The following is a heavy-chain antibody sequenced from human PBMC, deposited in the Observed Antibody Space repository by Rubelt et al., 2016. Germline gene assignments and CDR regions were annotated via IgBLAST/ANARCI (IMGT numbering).Heavy chain of an antibody. J-gene: IGHJ1*01. Sequence: VWSWGGLIQPGGSLRLSCAASGFSFSDYYMTWIRQVPWRGLEWVAYISETGSTTYYADSAKGRFTVSTDNAKNSLYLEINNVRVEDTAIYYCARSLWGQGTLVTVSS. CDR2: ISETGSTT. CDR3: ARSL. V-gene: IGHV3-11*01. CDR1: GFSFSDYY.